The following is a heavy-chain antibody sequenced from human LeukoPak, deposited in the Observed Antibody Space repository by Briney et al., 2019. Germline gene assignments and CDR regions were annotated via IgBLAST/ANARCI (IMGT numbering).Heavy chain of an antibody. V-gene: IGHV3-23*01. Sequence: GGSLRLSCAASEFTFSNYAMNWVRQAPGKGLEWVSGISGGGGSTYYADSVKGRFTISRDNSKNTLYLQMDSLRAEGTALYYCAKGSGINHYHWIDPWGQGTLVTVSS. CDR2: ISGGGGST. D-gene: IGHD1-14*01. J-gene: IGHJ5*02. CDR3: AKGSGINHYHWIDP. CDR1: EFTFSNYA.